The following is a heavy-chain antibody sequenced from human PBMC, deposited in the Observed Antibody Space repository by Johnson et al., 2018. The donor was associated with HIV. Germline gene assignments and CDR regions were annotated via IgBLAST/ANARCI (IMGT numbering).Heavy chain of an antibody. CDR1: VFTFSSYE. CDR2: ISSSGSTI. D-gene: IGHD4-17*01. CDR3: ARDSTPWGGDYVGYGFDI. Sequence: MQLVESGGGLVQPGGSLRLSCAASVFTFSSYEMNWVRQAPGKGLEWISYISSSGSTIYYADSVKGRFTISRDNAKKSLYLQMNRLRAEDTAMYYCARDSTPWGGDYVGYGFDIWGQGTMVTVSS. J-gene: IGHJ3*02. V-gene: IGHV3-48*03.